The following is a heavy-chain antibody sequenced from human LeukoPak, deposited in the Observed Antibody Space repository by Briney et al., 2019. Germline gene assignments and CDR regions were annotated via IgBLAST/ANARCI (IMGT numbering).Heavy chain of an antibody. Sequence: GASVKVSCKATGTTLSNYGITWVRQAPGRGLEWMGWISAYNGNTDYAQKFQGRATMTTDTSTSTAYMELRSLRSDDTALYYCARDCSGGTCYLDYWGQGTLVTVSS. D-gene: IGHD2-15*01. CDR3: ARDCSGGTCYLDY. V-gene: IGHV1-18*01. CDR2: ISAYNGNT. CDR1: GTTLSNYG. J-gene: IGHJ4*02.